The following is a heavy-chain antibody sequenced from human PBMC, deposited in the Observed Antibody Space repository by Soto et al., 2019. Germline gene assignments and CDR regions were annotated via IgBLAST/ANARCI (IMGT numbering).Heavy chain of an antibody. J-gene: IGHJ6*03. Sequence: QVQLVQSRAEVKKPGASVKVSCKASGYTFTDYYIHWVRQAPGQGLQWLGWINPTNSGTRYARSFQGRVTVTRDTSISTAYMELSSLRSDDTAVYYCARGITSRLVFYYYYMDVWGFGTTVTVSS. V-gene: IGHV1-2*02. CDR3: ARGITSRLVFYYYYMDV. CDR1: GYTFTDYY. CDR2: INPTNSGT.